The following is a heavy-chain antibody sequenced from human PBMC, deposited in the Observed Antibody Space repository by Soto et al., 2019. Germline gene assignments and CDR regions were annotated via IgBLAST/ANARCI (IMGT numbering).Heavy chain of an antibody. Sequence: QVQLQESGPGLVKPSETLSLTCTVSGGSISSYYWSWIRQPPGKGLEWIGYSYYSGITDYNPSLKSPVTISVDTSKSQFSLKLSSVTAADTAVYYCARGGGVYYFDSWGQGTLVTVSS. J-gene: IGHJ4*02. CDR2: SYYSGIT. CDR3: ARGGGVYYFDS. D-gene: IGHD2-8*02. V-gene: IGHV4-59*01. CDR1: GGSISSYY.